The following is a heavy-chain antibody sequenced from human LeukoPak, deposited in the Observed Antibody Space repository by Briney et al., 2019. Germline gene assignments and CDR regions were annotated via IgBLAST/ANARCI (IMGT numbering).Heavy chain of an antibody. J-gene: IGHJ6*02. Sequence: PSETLSLTCTNSGGSISSYYWSWIRQTPEKGLEWIGYIYYSGSTNYNPSLKSRVTISVDTSKNQFSLKLSSVTAADTAVYYCARARYYYYYYGMDVWGQGTTVTVSS. CDR2: IYYSGST. CDR3: ARARYYYYYYGMDV. V-gene: IGHV4-59*01. CDR1: GGSISSYY.